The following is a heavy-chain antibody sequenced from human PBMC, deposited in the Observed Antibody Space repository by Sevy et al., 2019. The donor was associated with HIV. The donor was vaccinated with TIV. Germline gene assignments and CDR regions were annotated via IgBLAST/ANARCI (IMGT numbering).Heavy chain of an antibody. Sequence: GGSLRLSCAASGFTFSSYAMHWVRQAPGKRLEWVAVISYDGSNKYYADSVKGRCTISRDNSKNTLYLQMNSLRAEDTAVYYCARAQWLLSLDYWGQGTLVTVSS. D-gene: IGHD3-3*01. CDR1: GFTFSSYA. CDR3: ARAQWLLSLDY. CDR2: ISYDGSNK. J-gene: IGHJ4*02. V-gene: IGHV3-30-3*01.